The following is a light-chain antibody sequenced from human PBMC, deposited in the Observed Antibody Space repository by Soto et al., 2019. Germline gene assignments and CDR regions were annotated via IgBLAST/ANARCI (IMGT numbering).Light chain of an antibody. CDR3: QVWDITTDHYV. Sequence: SYELTQPPSVSVAPEKTARITCGGNNIGSKRVHWYRQKPGQAPVLVIYYDSDRPLGIPERFSGSNSGNTATLTISRVEAGDEADYYCQVWDITTDHYVFGTGTKLTVL. CDR2: YDS. J-gene: IGLJ1*01. V-gene: IGLV3-21*04. CDR1: NIGSKR.